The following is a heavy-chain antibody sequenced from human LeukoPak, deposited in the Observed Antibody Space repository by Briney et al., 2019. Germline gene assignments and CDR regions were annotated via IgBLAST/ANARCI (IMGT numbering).Heavy chain of an antibody. V-gene: IGHV1-18*01. J-gene: IGHJ6*03. CDR2: SSAYNGNT. CDR3: ASGYYDSSGYYNSYYYYMDV. Sequence: ASVKVSCKASGYTFTRYDISWVRQAPGQGLEWMGWSSAYNGNTNYAQNLQGRVTMTTDTSTTTAYMELSSLRSEDTAVYYCASGYYDSSGYYNSYYYYMDVWGKGTTVTVSS. D-gene: IGHD3-22*01. CDR1: GYTFTRYD.